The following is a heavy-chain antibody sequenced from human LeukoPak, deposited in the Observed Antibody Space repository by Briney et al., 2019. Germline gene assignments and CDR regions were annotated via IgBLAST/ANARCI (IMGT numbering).Heavy chain of an antibody. J-gene: IGHJ4*02. V-gene: IGHV3-43*02. D-gene: IGHD6-13*01. CDR2: INGDGGST. CDR1: GFTFDDYA. Sequence: GGSLRLSCAASGFTFDDYAMHWVRQAPGKGLEWVSLINGDGGSTYYADSVKGRFTISRDNSKNSLYLQMNSLRTEDTALYYCAKDRSTSRAQLFDYWGQGTLVTVSS. CDR3: AKDRSTSRAQLFDY.